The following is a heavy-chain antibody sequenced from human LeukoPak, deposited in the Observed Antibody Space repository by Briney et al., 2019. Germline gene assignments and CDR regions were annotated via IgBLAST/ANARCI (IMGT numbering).Heavy chain of an antibody. D-gene: IGHD2-2*01. CDR1: GFTFSSYA. CDR3: ARDWIYCSSTSCSESYYFDY. Sequence: GGSLRLSCAASGFTFSSYAMHWVRQAPGKGLEWVAVISYDGSNKYYADSVKGRFTIPRDNSKNTLYLQMNSLRAEDTAVYYCARDWIYCSSTSCSESYYFDYWGQGTLVTVSS. J-gene: IGHJ4*02. V-gene: IGHV3-30*01. CDR2: ISYDGSNK.